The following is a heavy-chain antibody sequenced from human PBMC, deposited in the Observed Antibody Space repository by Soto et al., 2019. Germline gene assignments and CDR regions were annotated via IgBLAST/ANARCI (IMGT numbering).Heavy chain of an antibody. J-gene: IGHJ6*02. Sequence: EVQRLESGGAPVQSGGSLRLSCVASGFTFANYAMIWVSQAPGQGLEWFSAISGSGGTTYYSDSVKGRFTISRDNSKNTVYLQMNDMRVEDAAEYFCAKYSWAILGVPAGEYYAMDVWGQVTTVTGYS. CDR1: GFTFANYA. CDR2: ISGSGGTT. V-gene: IGHV3-23*01. D-gene: IGHD3-3*01. CDR3: AKYSWAILGVPAGEYYAMDV.